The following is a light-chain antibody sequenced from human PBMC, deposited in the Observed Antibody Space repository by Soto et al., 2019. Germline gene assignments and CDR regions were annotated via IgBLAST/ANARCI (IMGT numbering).Light chain of an antibody. Sequence: LTQPPSVSGAPGQRVTISCTGSSSNIGAGYDVHWYQQLPGTAPKLLIYGNSNRPSGVPDRFSGSKSGTSASLAITGLQAEDEADYYCQSYDSSLSAFYVFGTGTKLTVL. CDR1: SSNIGAGYD. CDR2: GNS. J-gene: IGLJ1*01. CDR3: QSYDSSLSAFYV. V-gene: IGLV1-40*01.